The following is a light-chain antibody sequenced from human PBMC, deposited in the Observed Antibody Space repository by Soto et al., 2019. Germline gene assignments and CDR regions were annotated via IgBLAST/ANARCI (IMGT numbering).Light chain of an antibody. Sequence: LTQPPSVSGAPGQRVTISCTGSSSNIGAGYDVHWYQQLPGTAPKLLIYGNSNRPSGVPDRFSGSKSGTSASLAITGLQAEDEADYYCQSYDSSLSAFYVFGTGTKLTVL. CDR1: SSNIGAGYD. CDR2: GNS. J-gene: IGLJ1*01. CDR3: QSYDSSLSAFYV. V-gene: IGLV1-40*01.